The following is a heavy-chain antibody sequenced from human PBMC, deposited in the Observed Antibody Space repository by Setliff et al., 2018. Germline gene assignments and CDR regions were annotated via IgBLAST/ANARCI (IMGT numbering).Heavy chain of an antibody. J-gene: IGHJ4*02. D-gene: IGHD1-26*01. V-gene: IGHV1-2*02. CDR1: GFSFSTFG. CDR3: VRDLGQWALDF. CDR2: ISPKSGGT. Sequence: ASVKVSCKTSGFSFSTFGFSWVRQAPGQGLEWMGWISPKSGGTNYGQKFQGRVTMTRDTSISTAYMELSRLRFDDTAVYYCVRDLGQWALDFWGQGTLVTVSS.